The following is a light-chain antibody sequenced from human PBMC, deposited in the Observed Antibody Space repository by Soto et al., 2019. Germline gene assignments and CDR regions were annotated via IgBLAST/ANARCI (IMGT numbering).Light chain of an antibody. CDR1: QRVSSN. CDR3: QQYNTWPT. J-gene: IGKJ1*01. CDR2: GAS. V-gene: IGKV3-15*01. Sequence: EIMMTQSPVTLSVSPGERATLSCRASQRVSSNLAWYQQKPGQAPRLLIYGASTRATGIPARFSGSGSGTEFTLTISRLQFEDFAVYYCQQYNTWPTFGQGTKVEIK.